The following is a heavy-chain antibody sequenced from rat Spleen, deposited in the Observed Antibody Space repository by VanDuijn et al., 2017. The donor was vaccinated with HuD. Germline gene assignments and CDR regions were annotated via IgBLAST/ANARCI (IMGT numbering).Heavy chain of an antibody. CDR2: ISAGGDNT. CDR1: GFTFSDFA. D-gene: IGHD1-12*02. CDR3: ARRGHDGTLDY. J-gene: IGHJ2*01. Sequence: EVQLVESGGGLVQPGRSLKLSCAASGFTFSDFAMTWVRQSPQKGLEWVAYISAGGDNTYYRDSVKGRFTISRDNAKSTLYLQMDSLRSEDTATYYCARRGHDGTLDYWGQGVMVTVSS. V-gene: IGHV5-25*01.